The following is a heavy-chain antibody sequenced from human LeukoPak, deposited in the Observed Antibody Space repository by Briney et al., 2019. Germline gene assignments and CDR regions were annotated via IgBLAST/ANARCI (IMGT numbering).Heavy chain of an antibody. CDR2: IYSTGST. CDR1: GVSISSGSYY. Sequence: PSETLSLTCAVSGVSISSGSYYWSWIRQPAGKGLEWIGRIYSTGSTNYNPSLKSRVTISIDRSENQFSLLLRSVTAADTAIYYCARGVGSSESNWFDPWGQGTLATVSS. CDR3: ARGVGSSESNWFDP. D-gene: IGHD1-26*01. J-gene: IGHJ5*02. V-gene: IGHV4-61*02.